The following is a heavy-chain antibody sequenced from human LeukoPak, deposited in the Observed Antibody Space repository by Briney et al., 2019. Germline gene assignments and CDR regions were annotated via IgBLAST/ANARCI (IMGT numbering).Heavy chain of an antibody. CDR2: INHSGYT. Sequence: SETLSLTCAVSGGSLSDYYWSWIRQSPGKGLEWIGEINHSGYTIYNPSLKTRVTISVDTSKSQFSLNLKSVTAADTAVYYCVGGDDYTCGKPDCWGQGTQVTVAS. V-gene: IGHV4-34*01. D-gene: IGHD3-16*01. CDR1: GGSLSDYY. J-gene: IGHJ4*02. CDR3: VGGDDYTCGKPDC.